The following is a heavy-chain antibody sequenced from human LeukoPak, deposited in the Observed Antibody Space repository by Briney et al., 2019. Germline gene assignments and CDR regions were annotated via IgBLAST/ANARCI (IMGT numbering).Heavy chain of an antibody. CDR2: IYSGGST. V-gene: IGHV3-66*02. Sequence: GGSLRLSCAASGFTVSSNYMSWVRQAPGKGLEWVSFIYSGGSTYYADSVKGRFTISRDNSKNTLYLQMNSLRAEDTAVYYCTSVVVPAAIRSLVDYYYYYMDVWGKGTTVTVSS. CDR1: GFTVSSNY. CDR3: TSVVVPAAIRSLVDYYYYYMDV. J-gene: IGHJ6*03. D-gene: IGHD2-2*01.